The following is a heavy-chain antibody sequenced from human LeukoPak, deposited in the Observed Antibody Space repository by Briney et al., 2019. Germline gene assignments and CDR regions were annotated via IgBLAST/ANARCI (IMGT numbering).Heavy chain of an antibody. CDR2: IYYSGST. CDR3: ARDSHWGVPFDY. Sequence: PSETLSLTCTVSGGSISSSSYYWGWIRQPPGKGLEWIGSIYYSGSTYYNPSLKSRVTMSVDTSKNQFSLKLTSVTAADTAVYYCARDSHWGVPFDYWGQGTLVTVSA. V-gene: IGHV4-39*07. J-gene: IGHJ4*02. CDR1: GGSISSSSYY. D-gene: IGHD7-27*01.